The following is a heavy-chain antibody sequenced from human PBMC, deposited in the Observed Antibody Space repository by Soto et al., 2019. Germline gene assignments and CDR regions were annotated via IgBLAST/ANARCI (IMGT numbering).Heavy chain of an antibody. CDR1: CGSISGYY. V-gene: IGHV4-4*07. CDR3: ARDHYYSSGFAPAYFDY. Sequence: SETLSLTCSVSCGSISGYYWSWIRQPAGKGLEWIGRIYGSGGTNYNPSLKSRVTMSVDTSKNQLSLKLPSVTAADTAVYYCARDHYYSSGFAPAYFDYWGQGTLVTVSS. J-gene: IGHJ4*02. CDR2: IYGSGGT. D-gene: IGHD3-22*01.